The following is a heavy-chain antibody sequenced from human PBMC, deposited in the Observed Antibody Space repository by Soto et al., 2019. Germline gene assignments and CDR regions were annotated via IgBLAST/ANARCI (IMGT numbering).Heavy chain of an antibody. CDR2: ISSSGDYI. CDR1: EFTFSRYS. V-gene: IGHV3-21*01. D-gene: IGHD1-26*01. J-gene: IGHJ4*02. CDR3: ARQWGRHLLGAALDY. Sequence: EVQLVESGGGLVKPGGTLRLSCAASEFTFSRYSFNWVRQAPGKGLEWISFISSSGDYIYYADSVKGRFSISRDNAQNSLYLDLRNLRVDDTAVYYCARQWGRHLLGAALDYWGQGTLVTVSS.